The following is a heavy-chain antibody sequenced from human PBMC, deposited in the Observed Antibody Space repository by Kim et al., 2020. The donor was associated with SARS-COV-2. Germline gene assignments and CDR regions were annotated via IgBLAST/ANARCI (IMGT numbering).Heavy chain of an antibody. J-gene: IGHJ4*02. V-gene: IGHV1-2*02. CDR3: VRGPYGGQSGSEY. CDR2: INSKNGGT. CDR1: GYIFTDYY. Sequence: ASVKVSCKASGYIFTDYYMHWVRQAPGQGLQWMGWINSKNGGTNYARKHQGRVTLTRDTSISTTYMELTSLKSDDTAVDFCVRGPYGGQSGSEYWGQGTLVTVSS. D-gene: IGHD4-17*01.